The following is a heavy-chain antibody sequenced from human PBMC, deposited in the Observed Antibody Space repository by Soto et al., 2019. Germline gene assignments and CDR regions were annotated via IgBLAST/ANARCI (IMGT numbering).Heavy chain of an antibody. Sequence: QVQLVHSGAEVKKPGSSVKVSCKASGGTFSSYAISWVRQAPGHGLEWMGGIIPIFGTANYAQKFQGRVTITADESTSTAYMELSSLRSEDTAVDYCCRDGSSTSWLFDHCGQGTLVTVSS. CDR3: CRDGSSTSWLFDH. D-gene: IGHD2-2*01. V-gene: IGHV1-69*01. J-gene: IGHJ5*02. CDR2: IIPIFGTA. CDR1: GGTFSSYA.